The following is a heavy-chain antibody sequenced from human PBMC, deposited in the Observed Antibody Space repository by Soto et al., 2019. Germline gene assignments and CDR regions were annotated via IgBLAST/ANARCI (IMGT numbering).Heavy chain of an antibody. J-gene: IGHJ1*01. Sequence: QVQLVQSGAEVKKPGSSVKVSCKASGGTFSSYAISWVRQAPGQGLEWMGGIIPIFGTANYAQKFQGRVTITADESTSTACMELRSLRSEDTAVYYCARSTGSYLLAEYFQHWGQGTLVTVSS. CDR3: ARSTGSYLLAEYFQH. V-gene: IGHV1-69*12. CDR1: GGTFSSYA. D-gene: IGHD1-26*01. CDR2: IIPIFGTA.